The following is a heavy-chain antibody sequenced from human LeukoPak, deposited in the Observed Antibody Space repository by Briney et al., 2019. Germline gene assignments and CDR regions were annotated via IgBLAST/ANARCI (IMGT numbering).Heavy chain of an antibody. Sequence: PGGSLRLSCAASGFTFSSYAMHWVRQAPGKGLEWVAVISYDGSNKYYADSVKGRFTISRDNSKNTLYLQMNSLRAEDTAVYYCTRPTYDFWSGYDSVYFDYWGQGTLVTASS. V-gene: IGHV3-30-3*01. CDR3: TRPTYDFWSGYDSVYFDY. CDR1: GFTFSSYA. D-gene: IGHD3-3*01. J-gene: IGHJ4*02. CDR2: ISYDGSNK.